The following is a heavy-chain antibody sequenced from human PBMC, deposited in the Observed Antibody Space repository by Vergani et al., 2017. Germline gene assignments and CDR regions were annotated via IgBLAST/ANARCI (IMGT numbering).Heavy chain of an antibody. J-gene: IGHJ4*02. CDR2: ISSSGSYI. CDR3: ARTTVVTPCTD. D-gene: IGHD4-23*01. CDR1: GFTFSSYE. V-gene: IGHV3-48*03. Sequence: EVQLVESGGGLVQPGGSLRLSCAASGFTFSSYEMNWVRQAPGKGLEWVSYISSSGSYIYYADSVKGRFTISRDNAKNSLYLQMNSLRAEDTAVYYCARTTVVTPCTDWGQGTLVTVAS.